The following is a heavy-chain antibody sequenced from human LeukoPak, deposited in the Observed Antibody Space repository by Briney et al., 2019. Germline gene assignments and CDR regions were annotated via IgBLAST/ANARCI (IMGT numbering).Heavy chain of an antibody. CDR3: ASDDRALPYGDYNQIY. Sequence: PGGSLRLSCAASGFTFSDYYMSWIRQAPGKGLEWVSSISSSGSTIYYADSVKGRLTISRDNAKNSLYLQMNSLRAEDTAVYYCASDDRALPYGDYNQIYWGQGTLVTVSS. CDR1: GFTFSDYY. V-gene: IGHV3-11*01. J-gene: IGHJ4*02. D-gene: IGHD4-17*01. CDR2: ISSSGSTI.